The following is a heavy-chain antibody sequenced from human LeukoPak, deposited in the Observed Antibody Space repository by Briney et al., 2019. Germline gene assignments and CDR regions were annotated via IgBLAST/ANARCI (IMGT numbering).Heavy chain of an antibody. CDR2: IYHSGST. D-gene: IGHD6-13*01. CDR1: GGSISSSNW. V-gene: IGHV4-4*02. J-gene: IGHJ4*02. CDR3: ARGYNIAAADTFDY. Sequence: SETLSLTCAVSGGSISSSNWWSWVRQPPGKGLEWIGEIYHSGSTNYNPSLKSRVTISVDKSKNQFSLKLSSVTAADTAVYYCARGYNIAAADTFDYWGQGTLVTVSS.